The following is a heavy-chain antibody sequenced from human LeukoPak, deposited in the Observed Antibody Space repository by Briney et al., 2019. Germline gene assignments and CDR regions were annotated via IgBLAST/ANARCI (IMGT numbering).Heavy chain of an antibody. V-gene: IGHV4-61*02. J-gene: IGHJ4*02. CDR3: ARIRVVGAGDY. D-gene: IGHD1-26*01. CDR2: IYTSGST. Sequence: SETLFLTCTVSGGSISSGSYYWSWIRQPAGKGLEWIGRIYTSGSTNYNPSLKSRVTISVDTSKNQFSLKLSSVTAADTAVYYCARIRVVGAGDYWGQGTLVTVSS. CDR1: GGSISSGSYY.